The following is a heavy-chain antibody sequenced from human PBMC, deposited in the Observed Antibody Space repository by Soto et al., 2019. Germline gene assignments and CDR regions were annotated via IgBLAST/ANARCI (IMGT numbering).Heavy chain of an antibody. CDR3: ARYLWRTTTQHYYCMDV. V-gene: IGHV1-69*13. Sequence: SVKVSCKASGGTFSSYAISWVRQAPGQGLEWMGGIIPIFGTANYAQKFQGRVTITADESTSTAYMELSSLRSEDTAVYYCARYLWRTTTQHYYCMDVRGQGPTVTVSS. J-gene: IGHJ6*02. D-gene: IGHD4-4*01. CDR2: IIPIFGTA. CDR1: GGTFSSYA.